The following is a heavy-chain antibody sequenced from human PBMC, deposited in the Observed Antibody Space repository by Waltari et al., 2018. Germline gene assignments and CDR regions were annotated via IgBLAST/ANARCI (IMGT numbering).Heavy chain of an antibody. Sequence: EVQLVESGGGLVKPGGSLRLTCAASGFIFHTFAMNWVRQAPGKGLEWVSSISSRSTYIYYADSVKGRFTISRDNARSSLFLQMSSLRAEDTAVYYCARDEGGQYQGDFDYWGQGTLVSVSS. CDR3: ARDEGGQYQGDFDY. CDR1: GFIFHTFA. V-gene: IGHV3-21*01. D-gene: IGHD3-16*01. CDR2: ISSRSTYI. J-gene: IGHJ4*02.